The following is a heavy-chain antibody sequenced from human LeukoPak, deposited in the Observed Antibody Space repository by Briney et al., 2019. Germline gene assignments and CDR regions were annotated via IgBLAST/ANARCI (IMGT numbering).Heavy chain of an antibody. CDR3: ARGGRGHDFSPNYYYGLDV. Sequence: GGSLRLSCAASGFTFDSYGMHWVRQAPGKGLGYVSAISRNGGSTFYANSVKVRFTISRDNSKNTLYLQMGSLRAEDTAVYYCARGGRGHDFSPNYYYGLDVWGQGTTVTVSS. V-gene: IGHV3-64*01. CDR2: ISRNGGST. CDR1: GFTFDSYG. J-gene: IGHJ6*02. D-gene: IGHD5-12*01.